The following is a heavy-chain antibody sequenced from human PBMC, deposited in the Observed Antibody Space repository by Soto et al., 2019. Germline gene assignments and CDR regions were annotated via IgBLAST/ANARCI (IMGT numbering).Heavy chain of an antibody. CDR1: GYTFTSYY. J-gene: IGHJ5*02. CDR2: INPSGGST. V-gene: IGHV1-46*01. D-gene: IGHD5-18*01. CDR3: ASTVGARYSYGYSWFDP. Sequence: GASVKVSCKASGYTFTSYYMHWVRQAPGQGLEWMGIINPSGGSTSYAQKFQGRVTMTRDTSTSTAYMELSSLRSEDTAVYYCASTVGARYSYGYSWFDPWGQGTLVTVSS.